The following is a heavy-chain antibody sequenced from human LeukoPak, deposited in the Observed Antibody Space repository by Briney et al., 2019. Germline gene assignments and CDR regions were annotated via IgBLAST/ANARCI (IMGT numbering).Heavy chain of an antibody. V-gene: IGHV6-1*01. CDR1: GDSVSSNSAA. J-gene: IGHJ5*02. CDR3: ARDGPQTPLGRITMVRGREIKTNWFDP. CDR2: TYYRSKWYN. D-gene: IGHD3-10*01. Sequence: SQTLSLTCAISGDSVSSNSAARNWIRQSPSRGLEWLGRTYYRSKWYNDYAVSVKSRITINPDTSKNQFSLQLNSVTPEDTAVYYCARDGPQTPLGRITMVRGREIKTNWFDPWGQGTLVTVSS.